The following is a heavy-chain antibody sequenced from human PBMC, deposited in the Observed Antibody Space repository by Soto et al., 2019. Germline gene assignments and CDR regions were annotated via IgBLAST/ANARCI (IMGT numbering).Heavy chain of an antibody. Sequence: LRLSCAASGFTFSSYAMHWVRQAPGKGLEWVAVISYDGSNKYYADSVKGRFTISRDNSKNTLYLQMNSLRAEDTAVYYCAKGPEPGIYGSGSFGYYFDYWGQGTLVTVYS. J-gene: IGHJ4*02. D-gene: IGHD3-10*01. CDR1: GFTFSSYA. V-gene: IGHV3-30-3*01. CDR3: AKGPEPGIYGSGSFGYYFDY. CDR2: ISYDGSNK.